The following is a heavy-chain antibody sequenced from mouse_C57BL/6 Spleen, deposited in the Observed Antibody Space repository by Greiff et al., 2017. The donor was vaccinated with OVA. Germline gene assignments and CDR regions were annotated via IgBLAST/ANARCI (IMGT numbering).Heavy chain of an antibody. V-gene: IGHV1-15*01. D-gene: IGHD2-3*01. J-gene: IGHJ2*01. Sequence: QVQLQQSGAELVRPGASVTLSCKASGYTFTDYEMHWVKQTPVHGLEWIGAIDPETGGTAYNQKFKGKAILTADKSSSTAYMELRSLTSEDSAVYYCTSPRGVYVDYWGQGTTLTVSS. CDR1: GYTFTDYE. CDR3: TSPRGVYVDY. CDR2: IDPETGGT.